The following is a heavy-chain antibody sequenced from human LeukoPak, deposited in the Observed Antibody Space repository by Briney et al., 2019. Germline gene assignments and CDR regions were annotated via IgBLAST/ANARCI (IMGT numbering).Heavy chain of an antibody. Sequence: SGRSLRLSCAASGFTFSSYGMHWVRQAPGKGLEWVAVISYDGSNKYYADSVKGRFTISRDNSKNTLYLQMNSLRAEDTAVYYCARDCLVGANVEYYFDSWGQGTQVTVSS. D-gene: IGHD1-26*01. CDR2: ISYDGSNK. CDR1: GFTFSSYG. CDR3: ARDCLVGANVEYYFDS. J-gene: IGHJ4*02. V-gene: IGHV3-30*03.